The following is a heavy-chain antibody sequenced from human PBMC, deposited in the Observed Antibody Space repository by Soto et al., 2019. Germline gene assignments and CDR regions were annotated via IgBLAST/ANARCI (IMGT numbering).Heavy chain of an antibody. D-gene: IGHD3-10*01. V-gene: IGHV3-64*04. Sequence: LRLSCSASGFTFSTYDVHWVRQAPAKGLEFVAGISPNGAATYYADSVKGRSTISRENSKNTLYLQMNSLRTEDSAVYYCAKAGGGFGDFVHNWGQGTPVTVSS. CDR1: GFTFSTYD. J-gene: IGHJ4*02. CDR2: ISPNGAAT. CDR3: AKAGGGFGDFVHN.